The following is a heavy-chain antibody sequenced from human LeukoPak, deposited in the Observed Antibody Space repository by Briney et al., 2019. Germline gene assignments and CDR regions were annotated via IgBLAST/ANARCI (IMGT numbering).Heavy chain of an antibody. V-gene: IGHV1-8*01. D-gene: IGHD3-3*01. Sequence: ASVTVSCKASGYTFTSYDINWVRQATGQGREWMGWMNPNSGNTGYAQKFQGRVTMTRNTSISTAYMELSSLRSEDTAVYYCARTYYDFWSGQEDYYMDVWGKGTTVTVSS. CDR1: GYTFTSYD. J-gene: IGHJ6*03. CDR3: ARTYYDFWSGQEDYYMDV. CDR2: MNPNSGNT.